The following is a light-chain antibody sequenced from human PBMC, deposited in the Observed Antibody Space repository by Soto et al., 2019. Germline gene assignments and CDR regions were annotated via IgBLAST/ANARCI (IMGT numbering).Light chain of an antibody. Sequence: QSALTQPASVSGSPGQSITISCTGTSSDVGGYSYVSWYQQHPGKVPKLMIYEVVRRPSGISDRFSGSKSGSTASLTISGLQAEDEADYYCCSYTTTSTFVFGGGTKLTVL. CDR2: EVV. J-gene: IGLJ3*02. V-gene: IGLV2-14*03. CDR3: CSYTTTSTFV. CDR1: SSDVGGYSY.